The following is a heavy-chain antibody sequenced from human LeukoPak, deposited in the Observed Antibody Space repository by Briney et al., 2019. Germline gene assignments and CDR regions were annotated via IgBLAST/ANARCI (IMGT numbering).Heavy chain of an antibody. V-gene: IGHV3-30*18. Sequence: GMSLRLSCAASGFTFSSYDMHWVRQAPGKGLEWATFISYDGNKKFSADSVKGRFTISRDNSKNTLYLQMNSLRAEDTAVYYCAKDLRSSGWLVRDYWGQGTLVTVSS. D-gene: IGHD6-19*01. CDR1: GFTFSSYD. J-gene: IGHJ4*02. CDR2: ISYDGNKK. CDR3: AKDLRSSGWLVRDY.